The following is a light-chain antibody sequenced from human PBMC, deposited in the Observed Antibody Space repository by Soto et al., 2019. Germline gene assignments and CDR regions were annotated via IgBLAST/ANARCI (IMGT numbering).Light chain of an antibody. V-gene: IGKV3-11*01. CDR3: QQRHSWPWS. J-gene: IGKJ2*01. Sequence: DIVLTQSPATLSLSAGERATLSCRASQSVTKFLSRYQQKPGQAPRLLMYDASNRATGIPGRFSGSGSGTDFTLSISSLEPEDFAVYYCQQRHSWPWSFGQGTKLEV. CDR1: QSVTKF. CDR2: DAS.